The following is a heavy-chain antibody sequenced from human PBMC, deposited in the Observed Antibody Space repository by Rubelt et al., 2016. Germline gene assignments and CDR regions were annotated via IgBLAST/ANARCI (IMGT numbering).Heavy chain of an antibody. V-gene: IGHV1-3*01. CDR2: INAGNGNT. CDR3: ARKGYGYGMDV. D-gene: IGHD3-16*01. J-gene: IGHJ6*02. Sequence: QVQLVQSGAEVKKPGASVKVSCKASGYTFTSYAMHWVRQAPGQRLEWMGWINAGNGNTKYSQKFTARVPNTRNTSASTAYMELSSLSAEETAVYYFARKGYGYGMDVWGQGTTVTVSS. CDR1: GYTFTSYA.